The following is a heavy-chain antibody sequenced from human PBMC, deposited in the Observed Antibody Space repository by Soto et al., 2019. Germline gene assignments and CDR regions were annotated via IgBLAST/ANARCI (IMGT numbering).Heavy chain of an antibody. CDR3: AKRTTGWYFDL. Sequence: EVQLLESGGGLVQPGGSLRLSCAASGFTFTSYAMNWVRQAPGKGLEWVSVISGSGGSTYYADSVKGRFTISRDNSKNTLYLKMNGLRAEDKAVYYCAKRTTGWYFDLWGRGTLVTVSS. CDR2: ISGSGGST. J-gene: IGHJ2*01. CDR1: GFTFTSYA. V-gene: IGHV3-23*01.